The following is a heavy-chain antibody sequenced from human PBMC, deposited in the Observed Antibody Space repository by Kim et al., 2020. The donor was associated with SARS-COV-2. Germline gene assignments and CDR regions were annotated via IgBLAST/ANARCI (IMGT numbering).Heavy chain of an antibody. J-gene: IGHJ4*02. CDR2: ISGSGGST. V-gene: IGHV3-23*01. CDR3: AKGQVRGGSYYFDY. D-gene: IGHD3-10*01. Sequence: GGSLRLSCAASGFTFSSYAMSWVHQAPGKGLEWVSAISGSGGSTYYADSVKGRFTISRDNSKNTLYLQMNSLRAEDTAVYYCAKGQVRGGSYYFDYWGQGTLVTVSS. CDR1: GFTFSSYA.